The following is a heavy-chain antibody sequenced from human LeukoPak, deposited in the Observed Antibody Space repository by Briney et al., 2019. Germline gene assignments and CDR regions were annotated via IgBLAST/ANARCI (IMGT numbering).Heavy chain of an antibody. CDR3: ARADYYGSGSYHYYMDV. Sequence: SETLSLTCTVSAYSISSGYYWGWIRQPPGKGLEWIGSIDHSGILYYNPSLKSRVTISVDTSKNQFSLQLNSVTPEDTAVYYCARADYYGSGSYHYYMDVWGKGTTVTVSS. CDR2: IDHSGIL. J-gene: IGHJ6*03. D-gene: IGHD3-10*01. CDR1: AYSISSGYY. V-gene: IGHV4-38-2*02.